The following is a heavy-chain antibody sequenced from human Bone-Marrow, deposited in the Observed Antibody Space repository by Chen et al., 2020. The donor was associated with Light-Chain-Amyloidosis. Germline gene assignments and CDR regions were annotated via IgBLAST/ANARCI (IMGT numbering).Heavy chain of an antibody. CDR3: VRHLGAWDDRDAFDI. Sequence: EVQLVESGGGLVQPGGSLRLSCAASGFPFSSYSMNWVRRTTGKGLEWGSAITTSSNYIYYAAAVKGRFTISRDNAKNSLYLQMNRLRAGDTAMYYCVRHLGAWDDRDAFDIWGQGTMVTVSS. D-gene: IGHD1-1*01. CDR1: GFPFSSYS. J-gene: IGHJ3*02. V-gene: IGHV3-21*01. CDR2: ITTSSNYI.